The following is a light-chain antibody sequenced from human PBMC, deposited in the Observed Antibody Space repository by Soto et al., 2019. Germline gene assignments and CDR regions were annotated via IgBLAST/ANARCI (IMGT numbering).Light chain of an antibody. CDR2: QDN. CDR1: KLGDKY. Sequence: SYELTQPPSVSVSPGQTASITCSGDKLGDKYACWYQQKPGQSPVLVICQDNKRPSGIPERFSGSNSGNTATLTISGTQAMDEADYSCQAWDSSTANVVFGGGTKLTV. V-gene: IGLV3-1*01. J-gene: IGLJ2*01. CDR3: QAWDSSTANVV.